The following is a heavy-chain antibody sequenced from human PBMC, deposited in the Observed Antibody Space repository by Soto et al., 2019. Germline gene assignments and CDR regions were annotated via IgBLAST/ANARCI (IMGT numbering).Heavy chain of an antibody. CDR3: AKRRGAGGHFDY. Sequence: DVRLLESGGGLVQPEGSLRLSRAASGFTFSSYAMGWVRQGPGKGLEWVAVVSIGGSTHYADSVRGRFTISRDNSKNTLSLQMNSLTAEDTAVYFCAKRRGAGGHFDYWGQGALVTVSS. D-gene: IGHD2-15*01. J-gene: IGHJ4*02. CDR2: VSIGGST. V-gene: IGHV3-23*01. CDR1: GFTFSSYA.